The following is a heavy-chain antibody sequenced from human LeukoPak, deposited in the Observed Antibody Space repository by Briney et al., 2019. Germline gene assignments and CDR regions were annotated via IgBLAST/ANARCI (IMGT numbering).Heavy chain of an antibody. V-gene: IGHV3-23*01. CDR1: GFIFNIYA. Sequence: GGSLRLSCAASGFIFNIYAMNWVRQAPGKGLEWVSVISGSGGNTYYVDFVKGRFTFSRDSSKNTLYLQMNSLRVEDTAVYYCVRNLVRGVVYFDSWGQGALVTVSS. D-gene: IGHD3-10*01. J-gene: IGHJ4*02. CDR2: ISGSGGNT. CDR3: VRNLVRGVVYFDS.